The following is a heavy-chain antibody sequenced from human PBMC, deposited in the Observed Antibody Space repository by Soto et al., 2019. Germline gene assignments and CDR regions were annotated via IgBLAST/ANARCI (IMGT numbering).Heavy chain of an antibody. Sequence: LSLTCTVSGGSVSSGSYYWSWIRQPPGKGLEWIGYIYYSGSTNYNPSLKSRGTRSVDTSKSQLSLKLSSGTAADTAVYYCARGDDTAMVMENWFDPWGQGTLVTVSS. J-gene: IGHJ5*02. CDR3: ARGDDTAMVMENWFDP. V-gene: IGHV4-61*01. D-gene: IGHD5-18*01. CDR2: IYYSGST. CDR1: GGSVSSGSYY.